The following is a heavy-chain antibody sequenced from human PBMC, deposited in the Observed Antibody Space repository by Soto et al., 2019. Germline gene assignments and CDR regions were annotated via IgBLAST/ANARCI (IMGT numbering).Heavy chain of an antibody. V-gene: IGHV4-39*01. CDR3: ARHPTMEVAGIARTYYFDY. CDR1: GGSISSSSYY. Sequence: SSETLSLTCTVSGGSISSSSYYWGWIRQPPGKGLEWIGSIYYSGSTYYNPSLKSRVTISVDTSKNQFSLKLSSVTAADTAVYYCARHPTMEVAGIARTYYFDYWGQGTLVTGSS. D-gene: IGHD6-19*01. CDR2: IYYSGST. J-gene: IGHJ4*02.